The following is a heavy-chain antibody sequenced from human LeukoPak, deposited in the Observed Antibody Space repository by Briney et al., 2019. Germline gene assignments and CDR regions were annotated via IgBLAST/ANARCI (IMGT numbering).Heavy chain of an antibody. CDR1: GGSFSGYY. V-gene: IGHV4-34*01. Sequence: SETLSLTCAVYGGSFSGYYWSWIRQPPGKGLEWIGEINHSGSTNYSPSLKSRVTISVDTSKNQFSLKLSSVTAADTAVYYCARGAPYCSGGSCYSGTTVVTQNYYYYYMDVWGKGTTVTVSS. CDR3: ARGAPYCSGGSCYSGTTVVTQNYYYYYMDV. CDR2: INHSGST. D-gene: IGHD2-15*01. J-gene: IGHJ6*03.